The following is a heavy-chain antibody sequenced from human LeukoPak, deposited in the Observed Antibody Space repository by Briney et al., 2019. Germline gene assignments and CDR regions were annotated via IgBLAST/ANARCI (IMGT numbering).Heavy chain of an antibody. Sequence: GGSLRLSCAASGFTFSDYYMSWIRQAPGKGLEWVSYISSSGSTIYYADSVKGRFTISRDNAKNSLYLQMNSLRAEDTAVYYCARVASSPCSGGSCYMPTFDYWGQGTLVTVSS. V-gene: IGHV3-11*04. CDR2: ISSSGSTI. CDR3: ARVASSPCSGGSCYMPTFDY. CDR1: GFTFSDYY. D-gene: IGHD2-15*01. J-gene: IGHJ4*02.